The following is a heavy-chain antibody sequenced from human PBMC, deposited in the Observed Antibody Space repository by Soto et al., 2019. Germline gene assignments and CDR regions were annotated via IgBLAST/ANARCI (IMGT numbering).Heavy chain of an antibody. Sequence: GGSLRLSCAASGFTFSTYSRNWVRQAPGKGLEWVSYISSSSSTIYYADSVKGRFTISRDNAKNSLYLQMNSLRAEDTAVYYCARHPERIAQIGWFDPWGQGTLVTVSS. CDR2: ISSSSSTI. V-gene: IGHV3-48*01. D-gene: IGHD6-13*01. CDR1: GFTFSTYS. J-gene: IGHJ5*02. CDR3: ARHPERIAQIGWFDP.